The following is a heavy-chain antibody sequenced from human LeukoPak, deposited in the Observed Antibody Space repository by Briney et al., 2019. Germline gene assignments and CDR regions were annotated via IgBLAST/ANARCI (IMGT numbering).Heavy chain of an antibody. V-gene: IGHV3-74*01. D-gene: IGHD3-10*01. CDR1: GFTFSSHW. Sequence: PGGSLRLSCVASGFTFSSHWMHWVRQTPAKGLVWVSRMNSDESDKNYVDSVNGRFTISRDNAKNTLYLQMNSLRVEDTAKYYCARGRGVAFDYWGQGTLVTVSS. CDR2: MNSDESDK. CDR3: ARGRGVAFDY. J-gene: IGHJ4*02.